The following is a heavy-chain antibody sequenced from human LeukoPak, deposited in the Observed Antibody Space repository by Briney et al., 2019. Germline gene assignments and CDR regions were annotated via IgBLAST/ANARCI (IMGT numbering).Heavy chain of an antibody. CDR3: ATGSGLWSSDY. Sequence: GGSLRLSCAASGFTFSSNWMHWVRQAPGKGLVWVSRINTDGSGTSYADSVKGRFTISRDNAKNRLYVQMNSLRAEDTAVYYCATGSGLWSSDYWGQGTLVTVSS. J-gene: IGHJ4*02. V-gene: IGHV3-74*01. CDR2: INTDGSGT. CDR1: GFTFSSNW. D-gene: IGHD5-18*01.